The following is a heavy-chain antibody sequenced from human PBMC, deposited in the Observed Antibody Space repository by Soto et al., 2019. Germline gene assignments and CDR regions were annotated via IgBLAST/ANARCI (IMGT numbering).Heavy chain of an antibody. CDR3: AKGQSSSWYDPPPIDY. CDR1: GFTFTSTA. CDR2: IVVGSGNT. J-gene: IGHJ4*02. V-gene: IGHV1-58*01. D-gene: IGHD6-13*01. Sequence: AVQVSCNASGFTFTSTAVPWVRHARGQRLEWIGWIVVGSGNTNYAQKFQERVTITRDMSTSTAYMELSSLRAEDTAVYYCAKGQSSSWYDPPPIDYWGQGTLVTVSS.